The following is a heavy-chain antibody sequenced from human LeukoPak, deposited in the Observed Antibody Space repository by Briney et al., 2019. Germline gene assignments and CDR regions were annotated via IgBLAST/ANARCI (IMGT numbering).Heavy chain of an antibody. Sequence: ASVKVSCKASGYTFTSYDINWVRQATGQGLEWMGWMNPNSGNTGYAQKFQGRVTMTTDTSTSTAYMELRSLRSDDTAVYYCAREKEGYYFDYWGQGTLVTVSS. CDR3: AREKEGYYFDY. J-gene: IGHJ4*02. V-gene: IGHV1-8*01. CDR1: GYTFTSYD. CDR2: MNPNSGNT.